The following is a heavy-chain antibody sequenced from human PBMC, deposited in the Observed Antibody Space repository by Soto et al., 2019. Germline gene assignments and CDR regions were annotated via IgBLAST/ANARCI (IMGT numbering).Heavy chain of an antibody. CDR1: GFTFSDYA. V-gene: IGHV3-33*01. J-gene: IGHJ4*02. Sequence: QVQLVESGGGVVRPGRSLRLSCAASGFTFSDYAMHWVRQAPGKGLEWVASIWFDGATKYYADSVKGRFTISRDNSKNTVYLQMNSLRAEDSALYHCGRGGFSTNWRFDYWGQGTLVAVSS. D-gene: IGHD6-13*01. CDR3: GRGGFSTNWRFDY. CDR2: IWFDGATK.